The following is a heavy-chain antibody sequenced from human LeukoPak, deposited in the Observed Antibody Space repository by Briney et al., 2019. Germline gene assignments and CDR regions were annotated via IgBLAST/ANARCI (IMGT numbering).Heavy chain of an antibody. J-gene: IGHJ3*02. CDR2: IYRSGST. V-gene: IGHV3-53*01. Sequence: PGGSLRLSCAASGFTVSTDYVRWVRQAPGKGLEWVSVIYRSGSTYYADSVKGRFTISRDNSKNTLYLQMNRLRAEDTAVYYCARDSGHDAFDIWGQGTMVTVSS. CDR1: GFTVSTDY. CDR3: ARDSGHDAFDI.